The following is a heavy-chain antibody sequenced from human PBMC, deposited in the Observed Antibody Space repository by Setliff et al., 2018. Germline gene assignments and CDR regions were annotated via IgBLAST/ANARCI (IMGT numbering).Heavy chain of an antibody. V-gene: IGHV4-39*07. Sequence: SETLSLTCTVSGGSISSGGYYWSWIRQPPGKGLEWIGSIYYSGSTYYNPSLKSRVTISVDTSKNQFSLKLSSVTAADTAVYYCARDKRQYNFWSGYYGSWGNYFDYWGQGTLVTVSS. CDR3: ARDKRQYNFWSGYYGSWGNYFDY. J-gene: IGHJ4*02. CDR2: IYYSGST. CDR1: GGSISSGGYY. D-gene: IGHD3-3*01.